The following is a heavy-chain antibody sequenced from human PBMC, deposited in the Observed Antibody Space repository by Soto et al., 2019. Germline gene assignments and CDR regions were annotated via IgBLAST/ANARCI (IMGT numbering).Heavy chain of an antibody. V-gene: IGHV4-59*01. CDR2: IYYSGST. CDR3: ARGRLERRPLFDY. Sequence: SSETLSLTCTVSGGSISSYYWSWIRQPPGKGLEWIGYIYYSGSTNYNPSLKSRVTISVDTSKNQFSLKLSSVTAADTAVYYCARGRLERRPLFDYWGQGTLVTVSS. D-gene: IGHD1-1*01. CDR1: GGSISSYY. J-gene: IGHJ4*02.